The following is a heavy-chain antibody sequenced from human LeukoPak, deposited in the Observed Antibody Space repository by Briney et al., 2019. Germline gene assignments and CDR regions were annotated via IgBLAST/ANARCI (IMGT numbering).Heavy chain of an antibody. Sequence: GGSLRLSCAASGFTFSSYGMHWVRQAPGKGLEWVAFIRYDGSNKYYADSVKGRFTISRDNSKNAVHLQMNSLRAEDTAMYYCARRAGDYSHPYDYWGQGTLVTVSS. CDR2: IRYDGSNK. D-gene: IGHD3-22*01. CDR1: GFTFSSYG. J-gene: IGHJ4*02. V-gene: IGHV3-30*02. CDR3: ARRAGDYSHPYDY.